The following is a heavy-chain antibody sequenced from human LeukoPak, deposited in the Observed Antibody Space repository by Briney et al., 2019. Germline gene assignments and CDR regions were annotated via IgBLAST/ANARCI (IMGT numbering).Heavy chain of an antibody. CDR1: GGSMSGYY. J-gene: IGHJ6*03. CDR2: VFYSGST. V-gene: IGHV4-59*08. Sequence: SETLSLTCTVSGGSMSGYYWSWIRQPPGKGLEWIGYVFYSGSTNYNPSLKSRVTISVDTSKNQFSLKLTSVTAADTAVYYCARQRTAADYYYYYYMDVWGKGTTVTVSS. CDR3: ARQRTAADYYYYYYMDV. D-gene: IGHD6-13*01.